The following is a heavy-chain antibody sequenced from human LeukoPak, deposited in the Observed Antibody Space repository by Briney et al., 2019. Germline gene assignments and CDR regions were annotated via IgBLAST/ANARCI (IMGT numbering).Heavy chain of an antibody. V-gene: IGHV3-30*01. CDR2: ISYDGSNK. Sequence: GGSLRLACAAAAFTFSSYAMHWVRQAPGKGLEWVAVISYDGSNKYYADSVKGRFTISKDNSKNTLYLQMNSLRAEDTAVYYCAREGGGNVRGAFDIWGQGTMVTVSS. CDR1: AFTFSSYA. CDR3: AREGGGNVRGAFDI. J-gene: IGHJ3*02. D-gene: IGHD4-23*01.